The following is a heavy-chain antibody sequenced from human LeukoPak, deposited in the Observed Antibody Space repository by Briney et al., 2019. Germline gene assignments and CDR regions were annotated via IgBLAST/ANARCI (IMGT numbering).Heavy chain of an antibody. J-gene: IGHJ4*02. Sequence: GGSLRLSCAASGFTFSSYEMNWVRQAPGKGLEWLSYISSSVSTIYYADSVKGRFTISRDNAKNSLFLQMNSLRAEDTAVYYCARGERWLTIPGIDYWGQGTLVTVSS. CDR2: ISSSVSTI. CDR3: ARGERWLTIPGIDY. D-gene: IGHD5-24*01. CDR1: GFTFSSYE. V-gene: IGHV3-48*03.